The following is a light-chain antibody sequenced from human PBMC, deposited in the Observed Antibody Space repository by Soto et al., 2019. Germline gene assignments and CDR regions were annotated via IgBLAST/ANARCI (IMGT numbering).Light chain of an antibody. CDR1: NSGVGVYNY. V-gene: IGLV2-14*01. CDR3: CSYTTNNTWV. Sequence: QSALTQPASVSGSPGQSITISCTGTNSGVGVYNYVSWYQEYPRKAAQLIIYEVNDRPSGVSTRFSASKSANTASLTISGLQPDDEADYYCCSYTTNNTWVFGGGTKLTVL. CDR2: EVN. J-gene: IGLJ3*02.